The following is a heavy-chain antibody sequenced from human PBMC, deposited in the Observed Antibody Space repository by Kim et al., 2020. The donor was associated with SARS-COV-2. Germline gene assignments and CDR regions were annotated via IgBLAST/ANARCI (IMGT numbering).Heavy chain of an antibody. J-gene: IGHJ3*01. V-gene: IGHV1-2*02. D-gene: IGHD5-12*01. CDR3: ARGSANDYRAFDV. CDR2: INPNSGGT. Sequence: ASVKVSCKASGYTFIGYYMHWVRQAPGQGPQWMGWINPNSGGTNYAQRFEGRVTMTRDTFITTAYMELSRLTSDDAAVYYCARGSANDYRAFDVWGQGTMVTVSP. CDR1: GYTFIGYY.